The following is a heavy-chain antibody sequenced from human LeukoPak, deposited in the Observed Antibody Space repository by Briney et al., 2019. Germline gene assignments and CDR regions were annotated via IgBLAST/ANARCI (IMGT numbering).Heavy chain of an antibody. D-gene: IGHD6-13*01. CDR2: ISSSGSTI. Sequence: GGSLRLSGAASGFTFSSYEMNWVRQAPGKGLEWVSYISSSGSTIYYADSVKGRFTISRDNAKNSLYLQMNSLRAEDTAVYYCARGLPYSSSPFDYWGQGTLVTVSS. CDR1: GFTFSSYE. CDR3: ARGLPYSSSPFDY. J-gene: IGHJ4*02. V-gene: IGHV3-48*03.